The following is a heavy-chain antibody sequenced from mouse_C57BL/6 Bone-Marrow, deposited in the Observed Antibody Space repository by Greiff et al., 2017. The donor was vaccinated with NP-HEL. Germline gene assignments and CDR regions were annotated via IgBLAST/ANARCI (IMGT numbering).Heavy chain of an antibody. D-gene: IGHD4-1*01. Sequence: EVHLVESGGDLVKPGGSLKLSCAASGFTFSSYGMSWVRQTPDKRLEWVATISSGGSYTYYPDSVKGRFTISRDNAKNTLYLQMSSLKSEDTAMYYCARGGGTGFDYWGQGTTLTVSS. CDR1: GFTFSSYG. CDR2: ISSGGSYT. V-gene: IGHV5-6*01. J-gene: IGHJ2*01. CDR3: ARGGGTGFDY.